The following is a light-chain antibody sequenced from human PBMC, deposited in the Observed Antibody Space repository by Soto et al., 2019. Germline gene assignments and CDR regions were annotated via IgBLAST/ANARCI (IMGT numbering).Light chain of an antibody. CDR2: EVT. CDR1: SSDVGGYNY. Sequence: QSALTQPASVSGSPGQSITISCTGTSSDVGGYNYVSWYLQHPGQAPKLMIYEVTNRPSGVSNRFSGSKSGYTASLTISGLQAEDEADYYCSSFTSTNTWVFGGGTKLTVL. J-gene: IGLJ3*02. V-gene: IGLV2-14*01. CDR3: SSFTSTNTWV.